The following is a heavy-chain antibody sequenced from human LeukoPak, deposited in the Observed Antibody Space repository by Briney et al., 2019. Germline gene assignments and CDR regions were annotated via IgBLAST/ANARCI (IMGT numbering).Heavy chain of an antibody. V-gene: IGHV3-48*02. CDR3: ARDFLV. Sequence: GGSLRLSCGASGXTFSTYNMNWVRQAPGRGLEWIAFISGSSSTIYYADSVKGRFTISRDNAKNSLYLQMNSLRDEDTAVYYCARDFLVWGQGTLVTVSS. D-gene: IGHD3-3*01. CDR2: ISGSSSTI. J-gene: IGHJ4*02. CDR1: GXTFSTYN.